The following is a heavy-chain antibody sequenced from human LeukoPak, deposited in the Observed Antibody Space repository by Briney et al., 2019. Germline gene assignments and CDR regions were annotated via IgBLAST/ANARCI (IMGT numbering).Heavy chain of an antibody. CDR2: ISPNSGVT. Sequence: ASVKVSCKASGCTFTGYYMHWVRQAPGQGLEWMGWISPNSGVTNYAQKFQGRVTMTRDMSISTAYMEVSRLRPDDTAVYYCARGLFPDCSSTSCYSLMAFDIWGQGTMVTVSS. J-gene: IGHJ3*02. CDR1: GCTFTGYY. V-gene: IGHV1-2*02. CDR3: ARGLFPDCSSTSCYSLMAFDI. D-gene: IGHD2-2*01.